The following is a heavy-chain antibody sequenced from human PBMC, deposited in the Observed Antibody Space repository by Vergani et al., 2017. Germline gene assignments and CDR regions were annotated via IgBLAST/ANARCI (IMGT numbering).Heavy chain of an antibody. CDR2: ISYDGSNN. CDR3: ARHYDLWSGDYYGMDV. Sequence: QVQLVESGGGVVQPGRSLRLSCAASGFTFSSYAMHWVRQAPGKGLEWVAVISYDGSNNYYADSVKGRFTISRENSKTALSMQMNSLRAEDTAVYYCARHYDLWSGDYYGMDVWGQGTTVTVSS. D-gene: IGHD3-3*01. V-gene: IGHV3-30*01. CDR1: GFTFSSYA. J-gene: IGHJ6*02.